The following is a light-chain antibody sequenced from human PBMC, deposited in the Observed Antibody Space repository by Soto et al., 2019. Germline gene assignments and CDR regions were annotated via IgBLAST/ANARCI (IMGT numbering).Light chain of an antibody. J-gene: IGKJ4*01. CDR1: QSISSW. V-gene: IGKV1-5*03. CDR3: QHYDGYSALT. CDR2: GAS. Sequence: DIQMTQSPSTLSASVGDRVIITCRASQSISSWLAWYQQKPGKAPKLLIYGASSLDSGVPSRFSGSRSGTEFTLTISSLQPDDFATYYCQHYDGYSALTFRGGTKVEIK.